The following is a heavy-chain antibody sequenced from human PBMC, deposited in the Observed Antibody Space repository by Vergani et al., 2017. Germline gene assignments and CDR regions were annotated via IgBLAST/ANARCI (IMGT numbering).Heavy chain of an antibody. D-gene: IGHD3-16*01. CDR1: GFTFSSYA. J-gene: IGHJ3*02. CDR2: ISGSGGST. CDR3: AKTSSWGTDAFDI. Sequence: EVQLLESGGGLVQPGGSLRLSCAASGFTFSSYAMSWVRQAPGKGMEWVSAISGSGGSTYYADSVKGRFTISRDNSKNTLYLQMNSLRAEDTAVYYCAKTSSWGTDAFDIWGQGTMVTVSS. V-gene: IGHV3-23*01.